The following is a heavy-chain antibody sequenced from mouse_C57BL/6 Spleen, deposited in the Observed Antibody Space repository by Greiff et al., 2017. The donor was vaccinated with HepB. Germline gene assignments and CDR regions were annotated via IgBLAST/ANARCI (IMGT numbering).Heavy chain of an antibody. CDR1: GYTFTSYG. D-gene: IGHD1-1*01. CDR2: IYPRSGNT. V-gene: IGHV1-81*01. Sequence: VQLQQSGSELARPGASVKLSCTASGYTFTSYGISWVKQRTGQVLEWIGEIYPRSGNTYYNEKFKGKAPLTADKSSSTAYMELRSLTSEDSAVYFCAGITTVVADAMDYWGQGTSVTVSS. CDR3: AGITTVVADAMDY. J-gene: IGHJ4*01.